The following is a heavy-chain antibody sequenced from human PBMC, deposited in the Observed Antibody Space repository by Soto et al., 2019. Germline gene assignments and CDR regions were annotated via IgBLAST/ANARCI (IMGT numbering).Heavy chain of an antibody. Sequence: QVQLVESGGGVVQPGRSLRLSCAASGFTFSSYAMHWVRQAPGKGLEWVAVISYDGSNKYYADSVKGRFTISRDNSKNTLYLQMNSLRAEDTAVYYCASETIVVVITGLDYWGQGTLVTVSS. CDR1: GFTFSSYA. D-gene: IGHD3-22*01. J-gene: IGHJ4*02. CDR3: ASETIVVVITGLDY. V-gene: IGHV3-30-3*01. CDR2: ISYDGSNK.